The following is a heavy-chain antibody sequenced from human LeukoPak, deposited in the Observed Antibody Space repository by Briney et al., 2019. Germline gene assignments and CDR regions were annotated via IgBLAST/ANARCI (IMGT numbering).Heavy chain of an antibody. CDR2: TYYRSTWYN. CDR1: GDSVSSNSVT. J-gene: IGHJ5*02. CDR3: ARRLTQYDCFDP. V-gene: IGHV6-1*01. D-gene: IGHD2-2*01. Sequence: SQTLSLTCAISGDSVSSNSVTWNWIRQSPSRGLEWLGRTYYRSTWYNDYAVSVRGRITVNPDTSKNQFSLHLNSVTSEDTAVYYCARRLTQYDCFDPWGQGILVTVSS.